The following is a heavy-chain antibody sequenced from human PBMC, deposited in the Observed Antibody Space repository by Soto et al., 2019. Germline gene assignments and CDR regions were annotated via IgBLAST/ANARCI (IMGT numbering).Heavy chain of an antibody. J-gene: IGHJ4*02. CDR3: ARDLGGSHDY. CDR1: VFTFSTYW. V-gene: IGHV3-74*01. CDR2: IKTDGSVT. D-gene: IGHD3-16*01. Sequence: GGSLRLSCAASVFTFSTYWMHWVRQAPGKGLVWVSRIKTDGSVTTYADSVKGRFTISRDNAKNTLYLQMNTLRAEDTAAYYCARDLGGSHDYWGRGTLVTVSS.